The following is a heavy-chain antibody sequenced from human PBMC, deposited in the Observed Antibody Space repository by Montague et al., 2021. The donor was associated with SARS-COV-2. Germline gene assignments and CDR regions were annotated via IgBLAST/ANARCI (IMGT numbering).Heavy chain of an antibody. CDR2: IYYSGST. J-gene: IGHJ5*02. CDR1: GGSISSSSYY. D-gene: IGHD2-8*01. CDR3: ARQSQAEIVLMVYAMGGWFDP. Sequence: SETLSLTCTVYGGSISSSSYYWGWIRQPPGKGLEWIGSIYYSGSTYYNPSLKSRVTISVDTSKNQFSLKLSSVTAADTAVYYCARQSQAEIVLMVYAMGGWFDPWGQGTLVTVSS. V-gene: IGHV4-39*01.